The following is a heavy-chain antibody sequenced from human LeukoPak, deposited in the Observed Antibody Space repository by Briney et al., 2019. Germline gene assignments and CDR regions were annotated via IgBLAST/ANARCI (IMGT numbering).Heavy chain of an antibody. J-gene: IGHJ6*02. V-gene: IGHV3-53*01. Sequence: GGSLRLSCAASGFTVSGNYMSWVRQAPGKGLEWVSVIYSGGSTYYADSVKGRFTISRDNSKNTLYLQMNSLRAEDTAVYYCAREVTGYSVGYYYYGMDVWGQGTTVTVSS. D-gene: IGHD3-9*01. CDR3: AREVTGYSVGYYYYGMDV. CDR2: IYSGGST. CDR1: GFTVSGNY.